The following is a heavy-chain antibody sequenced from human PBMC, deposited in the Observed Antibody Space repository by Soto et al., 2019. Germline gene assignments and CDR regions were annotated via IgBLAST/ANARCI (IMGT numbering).Heavy chain of an antibody. CDR1: GFTFRSYS. CDR2: ISDTSSSK. Sequence: PGASLKISCAASGFTFRSYSMNWVRQAPGKGLEWVSSISDTSSSKYYADSIKGRFTISRDNAKNSLFLQMNSLRAEDTAVYFCARERGSWYYFDFWGQGTLVTVSS. D-gene: IGHD6-19*01. CDR3: ARERGSWYYFDF. V-gene: IGHV3-21*01. J-gene: IGHJ4*02.